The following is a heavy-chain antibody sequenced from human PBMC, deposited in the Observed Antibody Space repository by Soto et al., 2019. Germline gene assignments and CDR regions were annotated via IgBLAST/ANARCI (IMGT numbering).Heavy chain of an antibody. CDR1: GGSISSSSYY. Sequence: QLQLQESGPGLVKPSETLSLTCTVSGGSISSSSYYWGWIRQPPGKGLEWIGSIYYSGSTYYNPSLKGRVTLSVDTSKNQFSLKLSSVTAADTAVYYCARQLGQWLVPDAFDIWGQGTMVTVSS. D-gene: IGHD6-19*01. V-gene: IGHV4-39*01. CDR3: ARQLGQWLVPDAFDI. J-gene: IGHJ3*02. CDR2: IYYSGST.